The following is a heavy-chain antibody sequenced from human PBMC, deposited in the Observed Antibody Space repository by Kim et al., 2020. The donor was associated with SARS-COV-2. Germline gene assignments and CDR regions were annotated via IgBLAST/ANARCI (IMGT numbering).Heavy chain of an antibody. Sequence: YSVKGRFTISRDNAKNSLYLQMNSLRAEDTTLYSCAKADCSSTSCLHWFDPWGQGTLVTVSS. D-gene: IGHD2-2*01. CDR3: AKADCSSTSCLHWFDP. J-gene: IGHJ5*02. V-gene: IGHV3-9*01.